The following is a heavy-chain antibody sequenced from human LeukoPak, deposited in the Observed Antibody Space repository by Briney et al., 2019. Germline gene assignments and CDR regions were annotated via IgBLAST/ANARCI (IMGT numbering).Heavy chain of an antibody. CDR1: GDSINGGGYY. D-gene: IGHD3-10*01. Sequence: PSQTLSLTCTVSGDSINGGGYYWSWIRQHPGKGLEWIGYIYYSGSTYYNPSLKSRVTISVDTSKNQFSLKVSSVTVADTAVYSCARDAYYGPGSLVYWGQGTLVTVSS. CDR3: ARDAYYGPGSLVY. V-gene: IGHV4-31*03. CDR2: IYYSGST. J-gene: IGHJ4*02.